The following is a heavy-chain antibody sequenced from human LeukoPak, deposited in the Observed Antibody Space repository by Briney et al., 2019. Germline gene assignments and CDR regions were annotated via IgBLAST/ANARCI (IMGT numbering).Heavy chain of an antibody. Sequence: ASVKVSCKTSGYIFTGYYMHWVRQAPGQGLEWMGRINPNSGGTNYAQKFQGRVTMTRDTSISTAYMELSRLRSDDTAVYYCARNGWVQSLNWFDPWGQGTLVTVSS. D-gene: IGHD5-24*01. V-gene: IGHV1-2*06. J-gene: IGHJ5*02. CDR3: ARNGWVQSLNWFDP. CDR1: GYIFTGYY. CDR2: INPNSGGT.